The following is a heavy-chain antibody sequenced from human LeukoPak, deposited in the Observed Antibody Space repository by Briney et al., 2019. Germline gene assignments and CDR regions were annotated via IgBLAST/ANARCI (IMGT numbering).Heavy chain of an antibody. CDR3: AKGTIFGVVIIGYFDY. Sequence: GGSLRLSCAASGFTFSSYGMHWVRQAPGKGLEWVSAISGSGGSTYYADSVKGRFTISRDNSKNTLYLQMNSLRAEDTAVYYCAKGTIFGVVIIGYFDYWGQGTLVTVSS. V-gene: IGHV3-23*01. D-gene: IGHD3-3*01. CDR1: GFTFSSYG. J-gene: IGHJ4*02. CDR2: ISGSGGST.